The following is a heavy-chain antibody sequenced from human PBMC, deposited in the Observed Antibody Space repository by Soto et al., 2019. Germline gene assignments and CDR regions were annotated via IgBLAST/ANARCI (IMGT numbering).Heavy chain of an antibody. V-gene: IGHV4-30-4*01. CDR1: GGSISSSSYY. Sequence: PSETLSLTCAVSGGSISSSSYYWSWIRQPPGKGLEWIGYIYYSGSTYYNPSLKSRVTISVDTSKNQFSLKLSSVTAADTAVYYCARDHYVYDILTGYGYYYGMDVWGQGTTVTAP. D-gene: IGHD3-9*01. CDR2: IYYSGST. J-gene: IGHJ6*02. CDR3: ARDHYVYDILTGYGYYYGMDV.